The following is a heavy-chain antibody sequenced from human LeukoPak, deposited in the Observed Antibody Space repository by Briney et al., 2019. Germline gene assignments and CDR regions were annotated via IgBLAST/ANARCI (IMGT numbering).Heavy chain of an antibody. CDR1: GGSFSGYY. D-gene: IGHD6-19*01. V-gene: IGHV4-34*01. J-gene: IGHJ4*02. Sequence: SETLSLTCAVYGGSFSGYYWSWIRQPPGKGLEWIGEINHSGSTNYNPSLKSRVTISVDTSKNQFSLKLSSVTAADTAVYYCARDSSGWSGTFDYWGQGTLVTVSS. CDR2: INHSGST. CDR3: ARDSSGWSGTFDY.